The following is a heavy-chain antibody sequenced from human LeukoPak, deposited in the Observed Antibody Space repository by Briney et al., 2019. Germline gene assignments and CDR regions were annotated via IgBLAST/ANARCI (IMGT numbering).Heavy chain of an antibody. D-gene: IGHD3-10*01. Sequence: SETLSLTCAVYGGSFSGYYWSWIRQPPGKGLEWIGETNHSGSTNYNPSLKSRVTISVDTSKNQFSLKLSSVTAADTAVYYCARGRYGSALDYWGQGTLVTVSS. V-gene: IGHV4-34*01. CDR2: TNHSGST. CDR3: ARGRYGSALDY. CDR1: GGSFSGYY. J-gene: IGHJ4*02.